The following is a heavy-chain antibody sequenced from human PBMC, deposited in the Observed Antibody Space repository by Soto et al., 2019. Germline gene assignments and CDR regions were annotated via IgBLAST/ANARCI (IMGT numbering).Heavy chain of an antibody. CDR2: IYYSGST. D-gene: IGHD3-9*01. Sequence: ETLSLTCTVSGGSISSYYWSWIRQPPGKGLEWIGYIYYSGSTNYNPSLKSRVTISVDKSKNQFSLKLSSVTAADTAGFYCASLVYVTRRKYMYFVFWGPGILVTV. J-gene: IGHJ1*01. CDR3: ASLVYVTRRKYMYFVF. CDR1: GGSISSYY. V-gene: IGHV4-59*01.